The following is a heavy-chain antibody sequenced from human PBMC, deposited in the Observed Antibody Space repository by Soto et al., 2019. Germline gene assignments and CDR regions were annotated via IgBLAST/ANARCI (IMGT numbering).Heavy chain of an antibody. CDR2: INPSGGST. D-gene: IGHD1-26*01. Sequence: XSVKVSFKASGYTFTSYYMHLVRQSPGQGLEWMGIINPSGGSTSYEQKFQGRVTMTRDTSTSTVYMELSSMRSEDTAVYYCARDLRVGATLDYWGQGTLVTVSS. CDR3: ARDLRVGATLDY. V-gene: IGHV1-46*01. CDR1: GYTFTSYY. J-gene: IGHJ4*02.